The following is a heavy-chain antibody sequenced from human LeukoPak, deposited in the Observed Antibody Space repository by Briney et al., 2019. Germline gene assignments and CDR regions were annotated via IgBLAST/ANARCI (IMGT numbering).Heavy chain of an antibody. D-gene: IGHD1-26*01. CDR2: IRYDASST. J-gene: IGHJ4*02. CDR1: GFTFDDYA. Sequence: GRSLRLSCAASGFTFDDYAMHWVRQAPGKGLVWVSRIRYDASSTSYADSVKGRFTISRDNAKNTLYLQMNSLRAEDTAVYYCARGATYAYYQDYWGQGTLVTVSS. CDR3: ARGATYAYYQDY. V-gene: IGHV3-74*01.